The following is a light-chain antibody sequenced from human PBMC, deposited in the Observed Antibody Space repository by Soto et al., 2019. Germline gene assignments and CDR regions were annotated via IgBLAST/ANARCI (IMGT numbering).Light chain of an antibody. CDR1: SSDVGGYNY. J-gene: IGLJ3*02. Sequence: QSVLTQPRSVSGSPGQSVTISCTGTSSDVGGYNYVSWYQQHPGKVPKLMIYDVSNRPSGVPDRFSGSKSGNTASLTISGLQAEDEADYYCCSYAGSYTLVFGGGTQLTVL. V-gene: IGLV2-11*01. CDR2: DVS. CDR3: CSYAGSYTLV.